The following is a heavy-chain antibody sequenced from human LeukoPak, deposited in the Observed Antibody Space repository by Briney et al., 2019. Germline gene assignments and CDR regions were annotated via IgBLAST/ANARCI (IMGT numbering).Heavy chain of an antibody. Sequence: GGSLRLSCAASRFTFSSYEMNWVRQAPGKGLEWVSYISSSATTIFYADYVKGRFTISRDNAKNSLYLQMNSLRAEDTAVYYCARAVSVSSYYFDCWGQGPLVTVSS. J-gene: IGHJ4*02. V-gene: IGHV3-48*03. CDR3: ARAVSVSSYYFDC. CDR2: ISSSATTI. CDR1: RFTFSSYE. D-gene: IGHD5/OR15-5a*01.